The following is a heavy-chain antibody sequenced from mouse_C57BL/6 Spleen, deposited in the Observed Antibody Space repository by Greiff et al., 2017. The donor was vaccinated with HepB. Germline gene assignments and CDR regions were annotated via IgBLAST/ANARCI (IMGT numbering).Heavy chain of an antibody. CDR3: ASSLYAMDY. Sequence: QVQLQQSGPELVKPGASVKISCKASGYAFSSSWMNWVKQRPGKGLEWIGRIYPGDGDTNYNGKFKGKATLTADKSSRTAYMQLSSLTSEDSAVYFCASSLYAMDYWGQGTSVTVSS. V-gene: IGHV1-82*01. J-gene: IGHJ4*01. CDR1: GYAFSSSW. D-gene: IGHD6-2*01. CDR2: IYPGDGDT.